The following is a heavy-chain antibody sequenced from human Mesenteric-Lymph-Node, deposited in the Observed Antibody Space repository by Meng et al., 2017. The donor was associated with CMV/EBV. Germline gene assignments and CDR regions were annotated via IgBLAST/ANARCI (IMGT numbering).Heavy chain of an antibody. CDR1: GFTFEDYA. CDR2: ISWNGGAL. V-gene: IGHV3-9*01. D-gene: IGHD2-2*01. CDR3: TRAIVLVPAAEYYFDY. Sequence: SLKISCVASGFTFEDYAMYWVRQAPGKGLEWVSGISWNGGALGYADSVKGRFTISRDNAKNTLYLQMNSLRAEDTAVYYCTRAIVLVPAAEYYFDYWGQGTLVTVSS. J-gene: IGHJ4*02.